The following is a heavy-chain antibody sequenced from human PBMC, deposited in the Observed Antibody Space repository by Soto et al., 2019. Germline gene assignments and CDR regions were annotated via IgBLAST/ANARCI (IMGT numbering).Heavy chain of an antibody. D-gene: IGHD3-10*01. Sequence: GGSPRLSCAASGFTFNDYGMHWVRQAPGKGLEWVAFISYDGGDKNYPDSVKGRFTISRDNSKNTQYLEMNSLRGEDTAVYYCATYYGSGSYFPDYYYYGMDVWGQGTTVTVSS. CDR1: GFTFNDYG. J-gene: IGHJ6*02. CDR2: ISYDGGDK. V-gene: IGHV3-30*03. CDR3: ATYYGSGSYFPDYYYYGMDV.